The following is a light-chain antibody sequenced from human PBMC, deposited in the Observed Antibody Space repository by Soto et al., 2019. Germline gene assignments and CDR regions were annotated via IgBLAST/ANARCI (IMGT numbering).Light chain of an antibody. CDR3: SSYAGSNSYV. CDR2: EVS. CDR1: SSDVGGYNY. V-gene: IGLV2-8*01. J-gene: IGLJ1*01. Sequence: QPVLTQPPSASGSPGQSVTISCTGTSSDVGGYNYVSWFQQHPGKPPKLMIYEVSKRPSGVPDRFSGSKSVNTASLTVSGLQAEDEADYYCSSYAGSNSYVFGTGTKLTVL.